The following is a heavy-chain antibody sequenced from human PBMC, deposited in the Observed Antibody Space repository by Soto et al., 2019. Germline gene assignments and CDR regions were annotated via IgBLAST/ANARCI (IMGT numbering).Heavy chain of an antibody. CDR3: ASGRIFGVVNDYYYGMDV. D-gene: IGHD3-3*01. CDR2: IIPIFGTA. J-gene: IGHJ6*02. Sequence: SVKVSCKASGGTFSSYAISWVRQAPGQGLEWMGGIIPIFGTANYAQKFQGRVTITADESTSTAYMELSSLRSGDTAVYYCASGRIFGVVNDYYYGMDVWGQGTTVTVSS. CDR1: GGTFSSYA. V-gene: IGHV1-69*13.